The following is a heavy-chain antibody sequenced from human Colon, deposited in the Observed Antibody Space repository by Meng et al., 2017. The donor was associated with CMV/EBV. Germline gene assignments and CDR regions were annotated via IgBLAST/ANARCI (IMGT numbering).Heavy chain of an antibody. D-gene: IGHD6-13*01. J-gene: IGHJ6*02. CDR1: GYTFTNYD. V-gene: IGHV1-8*01. Sequence: ASVKVSCKASGYTFTNYDINWVRQATGQGLEWMGWMNPNSGDTGYAQKFQGRVTMARNTSIYTAYMELSNLRSDDTAVYYCARVNETSMGIAALGGMDVWGQGTTVTVSS. CDR3: ARVNETSMGIAALGGMDV. CDR2: MNPNSGDT.